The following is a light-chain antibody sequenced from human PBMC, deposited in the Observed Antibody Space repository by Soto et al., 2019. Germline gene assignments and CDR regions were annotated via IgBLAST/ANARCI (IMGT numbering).Light chain of an antibody. J-gene: IGKJ2*01. CDR3: QQYHKWPPYT. Sequence: EIVFTQSPVTLSLSPGERATLSCRASQSVSSSYLAWYQQKPGQTPRLLVYGASTRANGIPARFSGSVSGTEFTLTIGSLQSEDFAFYYCQQYHKWPPYTFGQGTKVDIK. CDR2: GAS. V-gene: IGKV3-15*01. CDR1: QSVSSSY.